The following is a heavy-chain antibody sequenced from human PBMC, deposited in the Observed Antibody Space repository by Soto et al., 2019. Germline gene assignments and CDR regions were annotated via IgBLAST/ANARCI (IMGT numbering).Heavy chain of an antibody. J-gene: IGHJ4*02. Sequence: QVQLQESGPGLVKPSETLSLTCTVSGGSISSYYWSWIRQPPGKGLEWIGYIYYSGSTNYNPSLNIRFTISADTSKNQFSLKMSSVTAADTAVYYCARAWQYSSGFFDYWGQGTLVTVSS. CDR1: GGSISSYY. V-gene: IGHV4-59*01. CDR2: IYYSGST. CDR3: ARAWQYSSGFFDY. D-gene: IGHD6-19*01.